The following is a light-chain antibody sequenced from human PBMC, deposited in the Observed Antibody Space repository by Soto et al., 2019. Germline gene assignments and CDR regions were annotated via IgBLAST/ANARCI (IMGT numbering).Light chain of an antibody. Sequence: IVLTQSPGTLSLSPGESATLSCRASQSISSSYLAWYQQKPGQAPRLLIYGASNRATAIPDRFSGSGSGTDFVLTISRLEPEDFAMYYCQQYGDSPFTFGPGTKVDIK. CDR3: QQYGDSPFT. CDR2: GAS. J-gene: IGKJ3*01. V-gene: IGKV3-20*01. CDR1: QSISSSY.